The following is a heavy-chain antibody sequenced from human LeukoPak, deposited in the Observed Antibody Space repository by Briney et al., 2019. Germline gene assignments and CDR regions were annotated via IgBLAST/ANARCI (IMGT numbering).Heavy chain of an antibody. CDR3: AKLGHSSSFRVELYMDV. D-gene: IGHD6-13*01. CDR1: GGSISSSSYY. CDR2: IYYSGRT. Sequence: SETLSLTCTVSGGSISSSSYYWGWIRQPPGKGLEWIGTIYYSGRTHYNPSLKSRVTISVDPSKNQFSLKLSSVTAADTAVYYCAKLGHSSSFRVELYMDVWGKGITVTVSS. V-gene: IGHV4-39*07. J-gene: IGHJ6*03.